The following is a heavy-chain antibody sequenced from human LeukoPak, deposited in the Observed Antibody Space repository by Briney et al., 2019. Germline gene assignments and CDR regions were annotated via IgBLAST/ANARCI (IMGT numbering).Heavy chain of an antibody. CDR3: ARDRDYYDSSGPSGFDY. V-gene: IGHV1-69*13. CDR2: IIPIFGTA. J-gene: IGHJ4*02. CDR1: GGTFSSYA. D-gene: IGHD3-22*01. Sequence: SVTVSCKASGGTFSSYAISWVRQAPGQGLEWMGGIIPIFGTANYAQKFQGRVTITADESTSTAYMELSSLRSEDTAVYYCARDRDYYDSSGPSGFDYWGQGTLVTVSS.